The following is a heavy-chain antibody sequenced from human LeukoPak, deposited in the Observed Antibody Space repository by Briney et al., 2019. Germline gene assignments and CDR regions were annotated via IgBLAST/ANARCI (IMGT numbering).Heavy chain of an antibody. V-gene: IGHV3-74*01. CDR1: GFTFSNYW. D-gene: IGHD3-22*01. CDR3: ARDPPMIASPAMLDY. Sequence: GGSLRLSCAASGFTFSNYWMHWVRQAPGKGLVWVSRINSGGSSTNYADSVKGRFTISRDNAKNTLYLQMNSLRAEDTAVYYCARDPPMIASPAMLDYWAREPWSPSPQ. J-gene: IGHJ4*02. CDR2: INSGGSST.